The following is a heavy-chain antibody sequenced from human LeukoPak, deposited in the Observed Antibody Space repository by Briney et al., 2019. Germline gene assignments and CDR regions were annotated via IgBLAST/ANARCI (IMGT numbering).Heavy chain of an antibody. V-gene: IGHV1-18*01. Sequence: ASVKVSCKASGYTFTSYGISWVRQAPGQGLEWMGWISAYNGNTNYAQKLQGRVTMTTDTFTSTAYMELRSLRSDDTAVYYCARDLDIVVVVARGVWFDPWGQGTLVTVSS. CDR2: ISAYNGNT. J-gene: IGHJ5*02. CDR3: ARDLDIVVVVARGVWFDP. CDR1: GYTFTSYG. D-gene: IGHD2-15*01.